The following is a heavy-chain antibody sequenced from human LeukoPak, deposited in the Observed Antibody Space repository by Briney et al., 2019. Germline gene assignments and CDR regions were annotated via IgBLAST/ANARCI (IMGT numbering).Heavy chain of an antibody. CDR3: ASLWLFSPYAFDI. V-gene: IGHV4-34*01. CDR2: INHSGST. D-gene: IGHD5-18*01. Sequence: SETLSLTRAVYGGSFSGYYWSWIRQPPGKGLEWIGEINHSGSTNYNPSLKSRVTISVDTSKNQFSLKLSSVTAADTAVYYCASLWLFSPYAFDIWGQGTMVTVSS. J-gene: IGHJ3*02. CDR1: GGSFSGYY.